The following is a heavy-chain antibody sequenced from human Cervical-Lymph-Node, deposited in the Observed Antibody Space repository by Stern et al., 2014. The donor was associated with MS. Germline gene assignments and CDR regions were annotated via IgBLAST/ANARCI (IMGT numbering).Heavy chain of an antibody. Sequence: VQLVESGAEAKKPGSSVKVSCKASGDTFSSYAINWVRQVPGQGLEWMGGITPVFGTTNYAQKFQGRVTITADKSTNTAYMELMTLRSEDTAVYYCARGGGLVGYFDYWGQGTLVSVSS. J-gene: IGHJ4*02. D-gene: IGHD1-26*01. CDR1: GDTFSSYA. CDR3: ARGGGLVGYFDY. V-gene: IGHV1-69*06. CDR2: ITPVFGTT.